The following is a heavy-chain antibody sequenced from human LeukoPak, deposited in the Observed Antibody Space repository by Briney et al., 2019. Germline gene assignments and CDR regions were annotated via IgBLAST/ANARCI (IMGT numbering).Heavy chain of an antibody. D-gene: IGHD3-3*02. CDR3: AKTFLEKGMDV. CDR1: GFTFSSYG. CDR2: ISYDGSNK. V-gene: IGHV3-30*18. J-gene: IGHJ6*02. Sequence: GRSLRLSCAASGFTFSSYGMHWVRQAPGKGLEWVAVISYDGSNKYYADSVKGRFTISRDNSKNTLYLQMNSLRAEDTAVYYCAKTFLEKGMDVWGQGTTVTVPS.